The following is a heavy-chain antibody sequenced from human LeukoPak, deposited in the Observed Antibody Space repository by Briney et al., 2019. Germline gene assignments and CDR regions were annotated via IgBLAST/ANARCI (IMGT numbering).Heavy chain of an antibody. CDR2: IYSSGST. V-gene: IGHV4-59*01. J-gene: IGHJ4*02. CDR1: GGSISSYY. CDR3: ARETLYCSGGSCYDYFDY. D-gene: IGHD2-15*01. Sequence: PSETLSLTCTVSGGSISSYYWSWIRQPPGKGLEWIGYIYSSGSTNYNPSLKSRVTISVDTSKNQFSLKLSSVTAADTAVYYCARETLYCSGGSCYDYFDYWGQGTLVTVSS.